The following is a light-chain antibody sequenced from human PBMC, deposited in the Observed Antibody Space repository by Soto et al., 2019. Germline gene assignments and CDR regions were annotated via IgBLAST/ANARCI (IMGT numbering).Light chain of an antibody. CDR1: QSVSNY. CDR3: QHRSDWPST. V-gene: IGKV3-11*01. J-gene: IGKJ3*01. Sequence: DIVLTQSPAILSLSPGDRATLSCRASQSVSNYLALYEQKPGQAPRLVIFDASNRATGIPARFGGGGSGTDFTLTISSRERQDCAVYHCQHRSDWPSTLGPGTIVDIK. CDR2: DAS.